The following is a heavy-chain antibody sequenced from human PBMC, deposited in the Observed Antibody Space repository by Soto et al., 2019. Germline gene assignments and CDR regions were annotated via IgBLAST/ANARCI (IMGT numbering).Heavy chain of an antibody. Sequence: ASVKVSCKASGYTFTSYGISWVRQAPGQGLEWMTWISAYNGNTNYAQKFQGRVTMTTDTSTSTAYMELRSLRSDDTAVYYCARVGRATVTGIWFDPWGQGTLVTVSS. CDR3: ARVGRATVTGIWFDP. CDR1: GYTFTSYG. J-gene: IGHJ5*02. D-gene: IGHD4-4*01. CDR2: ISAYNGNT. V-gene: IGHV1-18*01.